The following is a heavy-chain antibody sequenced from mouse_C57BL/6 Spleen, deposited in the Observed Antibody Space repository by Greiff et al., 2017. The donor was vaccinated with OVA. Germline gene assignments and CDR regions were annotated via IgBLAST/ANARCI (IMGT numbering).Heavy chain of an antibody. Sequence: EVQLQQSGPELVKPGASVKIPCKASGYTFTDYNMDWVKQSHGKSLEWIGDINPNNGGTIYNQKFKGKATLTVDKSSSTAYMELRSLTSEDTAVYYCARRFTTVVYWYFDVWGTGTTVTVSS. D-gene: IGHD1-1*01. CDR2: INPNNGGT. CDR3: ARRFTTVVYWYFDV. J-gene: IGHJ1*03. CDR1: GYTFTDYN. V-gene: IGHV1-18*01.